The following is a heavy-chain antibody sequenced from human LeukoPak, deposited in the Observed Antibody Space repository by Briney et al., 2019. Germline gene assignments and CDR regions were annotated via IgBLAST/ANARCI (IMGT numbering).Heavy chain of an antibody. CDR1: GGSFSGYY. D-gene: IGHD6-19*01. Sequence: NASETLSLTCAVYGGSFSGYYWSWIRQPPGKGLEWIGEINHSGSTNYNPSLKSRVTISVDTSKNQFSLKLSSVTAADTAVYYCARGSYSSGWYRRFDPWGQGTLVTVSS. CDR3: ARGSYSSGWYRRFDP. CDR2: INHSGST. J-gene: IGHJ5*02. V-gene: IGHV4-34*01.